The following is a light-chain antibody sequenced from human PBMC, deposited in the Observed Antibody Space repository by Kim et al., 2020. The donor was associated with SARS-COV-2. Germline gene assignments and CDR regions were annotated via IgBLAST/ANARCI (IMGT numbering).Light chain of an antibody. CDR3: QQYFSYST. Sequence: LTASVGDRITITCRASQSISSVLAWYQQKPGKAPKLLGYQASTLQSGVPSRFTGSGSGTEFTLTINSLQPDDFATYYCQQYFSYSTFGQGTKLEI. V-gene: IGKV1-5*03. J-gene: IGKJ2*01. CDR1: QSISSV. CDR2: QAS.